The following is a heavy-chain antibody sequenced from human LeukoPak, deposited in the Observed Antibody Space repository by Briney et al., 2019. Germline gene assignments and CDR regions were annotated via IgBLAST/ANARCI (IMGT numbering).Heavy chain of an antibody. V-gene: IGHV3-33*01. Sequence: QPGGSLRLSCAASGFTFSSYGMHWVRQAPGKGLEWVAVIWYDGSNKYYADSVKGRFTISRDNSKNTLYLQMNSLRAEDTAVYYCASTGSSTAPYYYGMDVWGQGTTVTVSS. D-gene: IGHD2-2*01. CDR3: ASTGSSTAPYYYGMDV. CDR2: IWYDGSNK. J-gene: IGHJ6*02. CDR1: GFTFSSYG.